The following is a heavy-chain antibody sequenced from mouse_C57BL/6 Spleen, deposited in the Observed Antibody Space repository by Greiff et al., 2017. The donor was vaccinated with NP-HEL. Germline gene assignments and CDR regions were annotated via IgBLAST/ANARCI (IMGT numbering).Heavy chain of an antibody. CDR2: IDPSDSET. V-gene: IGHV1-52*01. J-gene: IGHJ2*01. Sequence: QQSCKASGYTFTSYWMHWVKQRPIQGLEWIGNIDPSDSETHYNQKFKDKATLTVDKSSSTAYMQLSSLTSEDSAVYYCARRGGYDPWYFDYWGQGTTLTVSS. CDR3: ARRGGYDPWYFDY. D-gene: IGHD2-2*01. CDR1: GYTFTSYW.